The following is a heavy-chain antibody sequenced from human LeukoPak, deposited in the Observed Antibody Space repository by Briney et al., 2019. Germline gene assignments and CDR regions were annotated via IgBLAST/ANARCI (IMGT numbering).Heavy chain of an antibody. CDR1: GGSIISSNYY. CDR2: MYYSGST. J-gene: IGHJ5*02. CDR3: ARVVVVVAANIGWFDP. Sequence: KSSETLSLTCTVSGGSIISSNYYWGWIRQPPGKGPEWIGSMYYSGSTYYNPSLQSRVTISLDTLKNQFSLKLGSVTAADTAVYYCARVVVVVAANIGWFDPWGQGTLVTVSS. D-gene: IGHD2-15*01. V-gene: IGHV4-39*07.